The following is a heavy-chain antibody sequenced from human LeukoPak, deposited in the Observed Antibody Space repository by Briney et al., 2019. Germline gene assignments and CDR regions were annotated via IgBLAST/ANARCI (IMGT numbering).Heavy chain of an antibody. CDR1: GFTFSTYA. D-gene: IGHD6-19*01. CDR2: ISGSGGGT. Sequence: GGSLRPSCAASGFTFSTYAMSWVRQAPGKGLEWVSAISGSGGGTYYADSVKGRFTISRDNSKNTLYLQINSLRAEDTAVYYCAKDDHGGSGWRDYFDYWGQGTLVTVSS. J-gene: IGHJ4*02. CDR3: AKDDHGGSGWRDYFDY. V-gene: IGHV3-23*01.